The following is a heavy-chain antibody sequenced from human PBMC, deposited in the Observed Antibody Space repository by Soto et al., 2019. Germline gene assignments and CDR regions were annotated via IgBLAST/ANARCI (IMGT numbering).Heavy chain of an antibody. J-gene: IGHJ5*02. V-gene: IGHV4-34*01. CDR2: INHSGST. Sequence: SETLSLTCAVYGGSFSGYYWSWIRQPPGKGLEWIGEINHSGSTNHNPSLKSRVTISVDTSKNQFSLKLSSVTAADTAVYYCAREGDWFDPWGQGTLVTVSS. CDR1: GGSFSGYY. CDR3: AREGDWFDP.